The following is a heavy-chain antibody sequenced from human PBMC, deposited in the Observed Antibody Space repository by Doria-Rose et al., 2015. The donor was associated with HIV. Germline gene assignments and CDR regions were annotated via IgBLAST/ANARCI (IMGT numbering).Heavy chain of an antibody. D-gene: IGHD3-22*01. J-gene: IGHJ3*02. CDR2: IWYDGSNK. CDR1: GFTFGSYG. CDR3: AGDRADYYDSSGSDAFDI. Sequence: SGGGVVQPGRSLRLSCAASGFTFGSYGMHWVRQAPGQGLEWVAAIWYDGSNKYYADSVKGRFTISRDNSKITLYLQTNSLRAEDTAVYYCAGDRADYYDSSGSDAFDIWGQGTMVTVSS. V-gene: IGHV3-33*01.